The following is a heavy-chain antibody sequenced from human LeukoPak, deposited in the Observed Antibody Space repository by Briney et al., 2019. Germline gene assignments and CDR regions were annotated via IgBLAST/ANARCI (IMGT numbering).Heavy chain of an antibody. D-gene: IGHD3-10*01. Sequence: GGTLRLSCAGSGFTFNDLFMDWVRQAQGKGLKWVGRTKDKAYSYTTEYDGSVKGRFTISRDDSKNLVYLQMNSLTTEDTAVYYCASIRGVFGYWGQGILVTVSS. V-gene: IGHV3-72*01. J-gene: IGHJ4*02. CDR1: GFTFNDLF. CDR3: ASIRGVFGY. CDR2: TKDKAYSYTT.